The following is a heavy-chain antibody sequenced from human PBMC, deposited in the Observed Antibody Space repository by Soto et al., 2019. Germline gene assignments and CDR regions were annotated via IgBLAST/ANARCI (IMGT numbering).Heavy chain of an antibody. CDR1: GGSISSGGYS. V-gene: IGHV4-30-2*01. Sequence: SETLSLTCAVSGGSISSGGYSWSWIRQPPGKGLEWIGYIYHSGSTYYNPSLKSRVTISLDTSKNQFSLRLSSVTAADTAVYYCARGYDVLGYWGQGTLVTVCS. D-gene: IGHD5-12*01. CDR2: IYHSGST. CDR3: ARGYDVLGY. J-gene: IGHJ4*02.